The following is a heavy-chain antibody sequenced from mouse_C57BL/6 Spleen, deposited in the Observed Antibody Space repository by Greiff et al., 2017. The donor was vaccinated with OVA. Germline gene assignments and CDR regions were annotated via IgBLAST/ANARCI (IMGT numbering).Heavy chain of an antibody. Sequence: EVKLMESVAELVRPGASVKLSCTASGFTIKNTYMPWVQQSPEQGLEWIGRIDPANGNTKYAPKFQGKATITADTSSNTAYLQLSSLTSEDTAIYYCARDGAVYFDYWGQGTTLTVSS. CDR2: IDPANGNT. CDR3: ARDGAVYFDY. CDR1: GFTIKNTY. J-gene: IGHJ2*01. V-gene: IGHV14-3*01.